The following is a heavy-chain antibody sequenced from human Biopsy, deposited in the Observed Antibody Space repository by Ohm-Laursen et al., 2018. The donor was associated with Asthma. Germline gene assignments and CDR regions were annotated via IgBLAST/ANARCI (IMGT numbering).Heavy chain of an antibody. CDR2: INSVFGTT. J-gene: IGHJ4*02. V-gene: IGHV1-69*01. D-gene: IGHD2-2*01. Sequence: SSVKVSCKSLGGTFNAYVIGWVRQAPGQGLEWMGGINSVFGTTTYPQKFQDRVTITADDSTSTVYMELSSLRPEDTAVYYCARKAGSCISRTCYSLDFWGQGTLVTVSS. CDR1: GGTFNAYV. CDR3: ARKAGSCISRTCYSLDF.